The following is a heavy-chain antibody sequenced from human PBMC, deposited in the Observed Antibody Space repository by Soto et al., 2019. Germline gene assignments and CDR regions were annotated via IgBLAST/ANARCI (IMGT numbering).Heavy chain of an antibody. J-gene: IGHJ4*02. D-gene: IGHD2-15*01. CDR3: ARGWRFSGPFDY. CDR2: IYYSGST. Sequence: SETLSLTCTVSGGSISSYYWSWIRQPPGKGLEWIGYIYYSGSTNYNPSLKSRVTISVDTSKNQFSLKLSSVTAADTAVYYCARGWRFSGPFDYWGQGTLVTVSS. CDR1: GGSISSYY. V-gene: IGHV4-59*01.